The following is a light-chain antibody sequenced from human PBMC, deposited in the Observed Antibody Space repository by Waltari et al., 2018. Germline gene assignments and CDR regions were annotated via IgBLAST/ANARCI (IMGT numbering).Light chain of an antibody. CDR2: EVS. V-gene: IGLV2-8*01. CDR1: SSDVGGYNY. Sequence: QSALTQPPSASGSPGQSVTISCTGTSSDVGGYNYVYWYQQHPGKAPKLMISEVSKRPSGVPDRFSGSKSGNTASLTVSGLQAEDEADYYCSSYAGSNNLVFGGGTKLTVL. CDR3: SSYAGSNNLV. J-gene: IGLJ2*01.